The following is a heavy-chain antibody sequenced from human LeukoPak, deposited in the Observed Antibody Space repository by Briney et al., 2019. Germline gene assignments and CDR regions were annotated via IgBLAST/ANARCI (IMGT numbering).Heavy chain of an antibody. D-gene: IGHD3-10*01. CDR1: GGSISSYY. Sequence: SETLSLTCTVSGGSISSYYWSWIRQSPGKGLEWIGRIYSTGIITYNPSLKSRVTMSVDTSKNQLSLRLISVTAADTAVYYCTRDSGTSGEVKFEPWGQGSLVTVSS. CDR3: TRDSGTSGEVKFEP. J-gene: IGHJ5*02. CDR2: IYSTGII. V-gene: IGHV4-4*07.